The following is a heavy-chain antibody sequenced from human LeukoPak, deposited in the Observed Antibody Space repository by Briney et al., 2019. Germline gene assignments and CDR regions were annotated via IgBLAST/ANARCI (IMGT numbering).Heavy chain of an antibody. Sequence: PGGSLRLSCAASGFTFSSYAMSWVRQAPGKGLEWLSYISSSGNTIYYADSVKGRFTISRDNAKNSLYLQMKSLRAEDTAVYYCATFVVVTAHDGFDIWGQGTMVTVSS. D-gene: IGHD2-21*02. CDR2: ISSSGNTI. V-gene: IGHV3-48*01. CDR1: GFTFSSYA. CDR3: ATFVVVTAHDGFDI. J-gene: IGHJ3*02.